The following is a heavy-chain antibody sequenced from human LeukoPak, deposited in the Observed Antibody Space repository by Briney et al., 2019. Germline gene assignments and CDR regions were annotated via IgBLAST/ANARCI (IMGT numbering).Heavy chain of an antibody. CDR3: ARGTKRWLHSYYFDY. J-gene: IGHJ4*02. CDR1: GGSISSYY. Sequence: PSETLSHTCTVSGGSISSYYWSWIRQPAGKGLEWIGRIYTSGSTNYNPSLKSRVTMSVDTSKNQFSLKLSSVTAADTAVYYCARGTKRWLHSYYFDYWGQGTLVTVSS. V-gene: IGHV4-4*07. CDR2: IYTSGST. D-gene: IGHD5-24*01.